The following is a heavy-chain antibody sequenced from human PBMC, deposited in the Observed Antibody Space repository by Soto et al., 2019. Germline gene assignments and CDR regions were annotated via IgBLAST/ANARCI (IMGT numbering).Heavy chain of an antibody. J-gene: IGHJ2*01. CDR2: FDPEDGET. CDR3: AKIQTVTTIGFWYFDL. D-gene: IGHD4-17*01. CDR1: GYTLTELS. Sequence: ASVKVSCKVSGYTLTELSMHWVRQAPGKGLEWMGGFDPEDGETIYAQKFQGRVTMTEDTSTDTAYMELSSLRSEDTAVYYCAKIQTVTTIGFWYFDLWGRGTLVTVSS. V-gene: IGHV1-24*01.